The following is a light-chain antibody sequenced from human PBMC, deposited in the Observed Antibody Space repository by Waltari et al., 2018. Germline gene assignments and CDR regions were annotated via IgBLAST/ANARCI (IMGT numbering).Light chain of an antibody. CDR3: CAYAGSNIFV. J-gene: IGLJ1*01. CDR2: DVH. CDR1: SSDIGSYHF. Sequence: QSALTQPRSVSGSPGQSVTISCTGTSSDIGSYHFVSWYQQQSGKAPKVIIYDVHERPSGVPDRFSGSRSGNTASLTISQLQADDEGEYYCCAYAGSNIFVFGVGTQLTVL. V-gene: IGLV2-11*01.